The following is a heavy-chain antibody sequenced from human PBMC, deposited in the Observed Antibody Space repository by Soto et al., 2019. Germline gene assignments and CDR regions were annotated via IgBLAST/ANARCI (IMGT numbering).Heavy chain of an antibody. V-gene: IGHV3-33*01. D-gene: IGHD4-17*01. CDR3: ARDPSFNYGENDY. CDR1: GFAFSSYG. Sequence: GGSLRLSCAASGFAFSSYGMHWVRQAPGKGLEWVAVIWYDGSNKYYADSVKGRFTISRDNAKNSLYLQMNSLRDEDTAVYYCARDPSFNYGENDYWGQGTLVTVSS. J-gene: IGHJ4*02. CDR2: IWYDGSNK.